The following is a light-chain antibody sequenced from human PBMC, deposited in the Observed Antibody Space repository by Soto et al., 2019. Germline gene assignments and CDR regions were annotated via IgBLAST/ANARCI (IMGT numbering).Light chain of an antibody. CDR2: GAS. J-gene: IGKJ4*01. V-gene: IGKV3-20*01. CDR3: QQYGSSLLT. CDR1: QRVSSSY. Sequence: EIERSHAPATLSLSPRERDTLSCTATQRVSSSYLAWYQQKPGQAPRLLIYGASSRATGIPDRFSGSGSGTDFTLTISRLEPEDFAVYYCQQYGSSLLTFGGGTKVDIK.